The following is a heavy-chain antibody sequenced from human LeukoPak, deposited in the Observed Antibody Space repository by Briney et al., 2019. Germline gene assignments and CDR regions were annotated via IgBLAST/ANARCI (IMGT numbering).Heavy chain of an antibody. V-gene: IGHV4-39*07. CDR1: GGSISSSGYY. CDR2: IYYSGST. CDR3: ARALGQPVRAYYFDY. D-gene: IGHD6-13*01. Sequence: SETLSLTCTVSGGSISSSGYYWGWIRQPPGKGLEWIGSIYYSGSTYYNPSLKSRVTISLDTSKNQFSLKLSSVTAADTAVYYCARALGQPVRAYYFDYWGQGTLVTVSS. J-gene: IGHJ4*02.